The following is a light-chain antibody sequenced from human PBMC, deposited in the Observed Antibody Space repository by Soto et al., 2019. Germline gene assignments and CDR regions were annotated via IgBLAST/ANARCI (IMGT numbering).Light chain of an antibody. Sequence: DIQMTQAPSTLSASVGDRVTITCRASQSVTNWLAWYQQKPGKAPNLLIYDASRLQSGIPSRFSGSGSGTEFTLTISSLQPDDFATYYCQQYPAYPYTFGRGTKLEIK. V-gene: IGKV1-5*01. J-gene: IGKJ2*01. CDR3: QQYPAYPYT. CDR1: QSVTNW. CDR2: DAS.